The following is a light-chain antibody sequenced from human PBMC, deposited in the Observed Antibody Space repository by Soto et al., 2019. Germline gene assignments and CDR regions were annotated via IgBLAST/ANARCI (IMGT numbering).Light chain of an antibody. CDR2: DAS. J-gene: IGKJ5*01. V-gene: IGKV3-11*01. CDR1: QSVSSY. CDR3: QQRSNWPIT. Sequence: EIVLTQSPATLSLSPGERATLSCRASQSVSSYLAWYQQKPGQAPRLLIYDASNRATGIPARFSGSGSGTDFTLTISSLEPADFAVYYCQQRSNWPITFGQGTRLEIQ.